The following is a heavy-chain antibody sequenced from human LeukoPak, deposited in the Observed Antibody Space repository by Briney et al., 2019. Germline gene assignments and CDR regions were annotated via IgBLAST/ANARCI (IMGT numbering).Heavy chain of an antibody. CDR2: IYPGDSDT. J-gene: IGHJ3*02. D-gene: IGHD3-22*01. CDR1: GYSFTTYW. CDR3: ARSRLDSSGYYYAFDI. Sequence: GESLKISCKGPGYSFTTYWIGWVRQMPGKGLEWMGIIYPGDSDTRYSPSFQGQVTISADKSISTAYLQWSSLKASDTAMYYCARSRLDSSGYYYAFDIWGQGTMVTVSS. V-gene: IGHV5-51*01.